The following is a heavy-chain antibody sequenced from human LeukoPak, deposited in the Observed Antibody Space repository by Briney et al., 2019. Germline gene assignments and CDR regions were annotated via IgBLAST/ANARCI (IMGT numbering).Heavy chain of an antibody. Sequence: GGSLRLSCAASGFTFSSYSMNWVRQAPGKGLEWVSYISSSSSTIYYADSVKGRFTISRDNAKNSLYLQMNSLRAEDTAVYYCARDTRLRWVAFDIWGQGTMVTVSS. J-gene: IGHJ3*02. CDR2: ISSSSSTI. CDR1: GFTFSSYS. CDR3: ARDTRLRWVAFDI. V-gene: IGHV3-48*04. D-gene: IGHD4-23*01.